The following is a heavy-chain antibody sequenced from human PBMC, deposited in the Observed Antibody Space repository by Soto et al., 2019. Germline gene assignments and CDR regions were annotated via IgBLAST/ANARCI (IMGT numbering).Heavy chain of an antibody. V-gene: IGHV3-33*01. J-gene: IGHJ4*02. CDR1: SCG. Sequence: SCGIDGIRKTKGKGLEWVAIIWNDGSNEYYADSVKGRFTISRDNSKNTVYLQVSKLRAEDTAVYFCARDQTDSGRYSHSWGQGPLVTAS. CDR3: ARDQTDSGRYSHS. CDR2: IWNDGSNE. D-gene: IGHD1-26*01.